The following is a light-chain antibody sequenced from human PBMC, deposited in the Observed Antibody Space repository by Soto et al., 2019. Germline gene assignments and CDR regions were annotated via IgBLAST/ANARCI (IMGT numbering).Light chain of an antibody. CDR3: QQSYSTPQT. CDR1: QTIRTY. CDR2: AAS. V-gene: IGKV1-39*01. J-gene: IGKJ1*01. Sequence: DIQVTQSPSSLSASVGDRVTITCRASQTIRTYVNWYQQKPGRAPRLLIYAASSLHGGVPSRFSGGGSGTDFTLTITSLQPEDVATYYCQQSYSTPQTFGQGTKVDI.